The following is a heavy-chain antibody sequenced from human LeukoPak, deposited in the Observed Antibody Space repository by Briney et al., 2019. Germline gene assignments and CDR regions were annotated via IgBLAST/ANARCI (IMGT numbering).Heavy chain of an antibody. CDR2: ISGSGGGT. V-gene: IGHV3-23*01. D-gene: IGHD2-15*01. Sequence: GGSLRLSCAASGFTFSSYAMSWVRQAPGKGLEWVSTISGSGGGTYYADSVKGRFTISRDNSKNTLYLQMNSLRAEDTAVYYCAKETRYAYWSFDVWGRGTLVTVSS. CDR1: GFTFSSYA. CDR3: AKETRYAYWSFDV. J-gene: IGHJ2*01.